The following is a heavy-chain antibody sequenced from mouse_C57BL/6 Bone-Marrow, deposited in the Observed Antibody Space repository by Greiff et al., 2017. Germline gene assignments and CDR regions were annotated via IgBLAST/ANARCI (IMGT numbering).Heavy chain of an antibody. V-gene: IGHV5-9*01. CDR2: ISGGGGNP. J-gene: IGHJ1*03. CDR3: ARRGAAGYFDV. D-gene: IGHD6-1*01. Sequence: EVKLMESGGGLVKPGGSLKLSCAASGFTFSSYTMSWVRQTPEKRLEWVATISGGGGNPYYPDSVKGRYTISRDNAKNTLYLQMSSLRSEDTALYYCARRGAAGYFDVWGTGTTVTVSS. CDR1: GFTFSSYT.